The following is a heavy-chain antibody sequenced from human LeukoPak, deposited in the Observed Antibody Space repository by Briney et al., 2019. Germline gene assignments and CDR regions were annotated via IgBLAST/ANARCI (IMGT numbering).Heavy chain of an antibody. CDR2: IYYSEST. J-gene: IGHJ4*02. Sequence: SETLSLTCTVSGASINDYYWMWMRQPPGGGLEWIGYIYYSESTNYNPSLKSRVTISVDTSKNQFSLKLSSVTAADTAVYYCASVRAFGGVIVPPADYWGQGTLVTVSS. CDR3: ASVRAFGGVIVPPADY. CDR1: GASINDYY. V-gene: IGHV4-59*12. D-gene: IGHD3-16*02.